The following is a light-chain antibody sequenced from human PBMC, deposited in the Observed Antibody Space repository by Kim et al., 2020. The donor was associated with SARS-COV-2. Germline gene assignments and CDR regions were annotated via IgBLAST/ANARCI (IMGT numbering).Light chain of an antibody. CDR3: QVWDSSSDHRVV. V-gene: IGLV3-21*04. J-gene: IGLJ2*01. CDR2: YDS. Sequence: PGKTARVACGGHSSGSKSVTWHQQKSGQAPVLVMCYDSDRPSGIPERFSGSNSGNTATLTISRVEAGDEADYYCQVWDSSSDHRVVFGGGTQLTVL. CDR1: SSGSKS.